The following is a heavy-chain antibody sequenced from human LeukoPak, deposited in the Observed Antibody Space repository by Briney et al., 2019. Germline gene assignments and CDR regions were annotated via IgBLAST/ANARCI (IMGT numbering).Heavy chain of an antibody. Sequence: GGSLRLSCAASGFTFSSYGMHWVRQAPGKGLEWVAFVRSDGSTKYYADSVKGRFTISRDNSKNTMYLQMNSLRADDTAVFYCAKDQPRAYFDYWGQGTPVTVSS. V-gene: IGHV3-30*02. D-gene: IGHD2-2*01. CDR3: AKDQPRAYFDY. CDR1: GFTFSSYG. CDR2: VRSDGSTK. J-gene: IGHJ4*02.